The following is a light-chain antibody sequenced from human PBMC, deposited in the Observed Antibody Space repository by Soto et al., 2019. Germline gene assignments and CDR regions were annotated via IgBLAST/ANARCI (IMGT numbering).Light chain of an antibody. Sequence: DIQMTQSPYSLSAAVGDRVTIACRASQNINTYLNWYQQKPGKAPKLLMFDAASLQSGVPSRFSGSGSRTQFTLPITSPQPEDFAPYYCQQTSSAPFTFGPGTKVDIK. CDR3: QQTSSAPFT. CDR1: QNINTY. J-gene: IGKJ3*01. V-gene: IGKV1-39*01. CDR2: DAA.